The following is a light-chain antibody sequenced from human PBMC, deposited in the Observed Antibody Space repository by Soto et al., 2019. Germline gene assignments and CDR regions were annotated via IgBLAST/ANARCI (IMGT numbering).Light chain of an antibody. V-gene: IGKV1-5*03. Sequence: DIQMTQSPSTLSASVGDRVTITCRASQNVNSWLAWYQQKPGKAPKLLIYKASNLENGVPSRFSGSGSGTEFTLTISGLHPDDFASYYCQQYNNYSGTFGQGTKVEIK. J-gene: IGKJ1*01. CDR1: QNVNSW. CDR2: KAS. CDR3: QQYNNYSGT.